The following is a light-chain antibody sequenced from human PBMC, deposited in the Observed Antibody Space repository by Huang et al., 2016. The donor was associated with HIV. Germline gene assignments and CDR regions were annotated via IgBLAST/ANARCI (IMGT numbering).Light chain of an antibody. V-gene: IGKV3-15*01. CDR3: QQYDKWPPLLT. CDR1: ESVGSS. CDR2: GAS. J-gene: IGKJ4*01. Sequence: EIVMTQSPATLSVSPGGRVILSCRASESVGSSLAWYQQKPGQAPRLLIYGASTRASCVPPRFSGSGSGTEFTLSISCLQSADFAVYYCQQYDKWPPLLTFGGGTKVEIK.